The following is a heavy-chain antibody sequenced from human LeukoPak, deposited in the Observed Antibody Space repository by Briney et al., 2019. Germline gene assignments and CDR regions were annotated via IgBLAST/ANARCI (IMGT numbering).Heavy chain of an antibody. CDR2: IRYHGINK. J-gene: IGHJ4*02. CDR1: GFTSTVHS. Sequence: GGSLRLSCAPPGFTSTVHSIQRGRQAPGEGLQWVAFIRYHGINKYYADSVKGRFTISRNNSKNTLFLDMNSLSVEDTGVYYCAKYYKIWASGHHFYFDSWGQGTLVTVSS. CDR3: AKYYKIWASGHHFYFDS. D-gene: IGHD3-10*01. V-gene: IGHV3-30*02.